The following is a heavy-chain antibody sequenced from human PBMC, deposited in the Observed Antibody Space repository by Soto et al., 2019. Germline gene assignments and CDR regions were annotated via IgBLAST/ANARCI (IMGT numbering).Heavy chain of an antibody. CDR3: ASNSTSWLQSPVAPPSFDY. D-gene: IGHD5-12*01. Sequence: QVQLVQSGAEVKKPGSSVKVSCKASGGTFSSYAISWVRQAPGQGLEWMGGIIPIFGTANYAQKFQGRVTITADESTSTAYMELSSLRSEDTAVYYCASNSTSWLQSPVAPPSFDYWGQGTLVTVSS. CDR2: IIPIFGTA. V-gene: IGHV1-69*01. CDR1: GGTFSSYA. J-gene: IGHJ4*02.